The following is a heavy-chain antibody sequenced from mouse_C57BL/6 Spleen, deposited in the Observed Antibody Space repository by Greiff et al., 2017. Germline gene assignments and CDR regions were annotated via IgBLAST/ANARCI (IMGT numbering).Heavy chain of an antibody. D-gene: IGHD1-1*01. J-gene: IGHJ2*01. CDR1: GFTFSSYA. V-gene: IGHV5-4*01. CDR2: ISDGGSYT. CDR3: ARDNYGSSYYFDY. Sequence: EVQGVESGGGLVKPGGSLKLSCAASGFTFSSYAMSWVRQTPEKRLEWVATISDGGSYTYYPDNVKGRFTISRDNAKNNLYLQMSHLKSEDTAMYYCARDNYGSSYYFDYWGQGTTLTGSS.